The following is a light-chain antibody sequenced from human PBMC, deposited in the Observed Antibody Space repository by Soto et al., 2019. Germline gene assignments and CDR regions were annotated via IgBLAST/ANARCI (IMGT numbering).Light chain of an antibody. J-gene: IGLJ1*01. V-gene: IGLV2-23*02. CDR3: FSYAGDSVYV. Sequence: QSALTQPASVSGSPGQSITISCTGTNSDIGAYVFVSWYQQHPGKAPKLIIYEVSKRPSGVSNRFSGSKSGNTASLTISGLQAEDEADYYCFSYAGDSVYVFGTGTKVTVL. CDR1: NSDIGAYVF. CDR2: EVS.